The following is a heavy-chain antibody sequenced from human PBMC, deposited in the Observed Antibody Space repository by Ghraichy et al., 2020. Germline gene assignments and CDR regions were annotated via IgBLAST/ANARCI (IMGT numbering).Heavy chain of an antibody. Sequence: GGSLRLSCAASGFTFSSYSMNWVRQAPGKGLEWVSYISSSSSTIYYADSVKGRFTISRDNAKNSLYLQMNSLRDEDTAVYYCAKDTAMDPYYYYGMDVWGQGTTVTVSS. J-gene: IGHJ6*02. V-gene: IGHV3-48*02. CDR3: AKDTAMDPYYYYGMDV. CDR1: GFTFSSYS. CDR2: ISSSSSTI. D-gene: IGHD5-18*01.